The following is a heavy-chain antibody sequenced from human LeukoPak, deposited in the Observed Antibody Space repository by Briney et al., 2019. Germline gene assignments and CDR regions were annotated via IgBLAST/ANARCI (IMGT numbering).Heavy chain of an antibody. Sequence: PGGSLRLSCAASGFTFSTYWMSWVRQAPGKGLEWVANIKVDGSEKYYVDSMKGRFTISRDNAKNSLNLQMTSLRADDTAVYYCARDPRSKGGDWVDFDCWGKGTLVTVSS. CDR3: ARDPRSKGGDWVDFDC. CDR1: GFTFSTYW. V-gene: IGHV3-7*01. CDR2: IKVDGSEK. D-gene: IGHD2-21*02. J-gene: IGHJ4*02.